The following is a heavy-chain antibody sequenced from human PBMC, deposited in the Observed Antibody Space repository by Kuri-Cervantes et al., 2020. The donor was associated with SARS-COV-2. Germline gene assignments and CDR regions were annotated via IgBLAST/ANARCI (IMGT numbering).Heavy chain of an antibody. CDR3: AKDIVPYCSGGSCGFEFGYFYGMDV. D-gene: IGHD2-15*01. J-gene: IGHJ6*02. Sequence: GESLKISCAASGFPFDDYTMHWVRQAPGTGLEWVSLISWDGGSTYYADSVKGRFTISRDNSKNSLYLQMNRLRTEDTALYYCAKDIVPYCSGGSCGFEFGYFYGMDVWGQGTTVTVSS. CDR2: ISWDGGST. CDR1: GFPFDDYT. V-gene: IGHV3-43*01.